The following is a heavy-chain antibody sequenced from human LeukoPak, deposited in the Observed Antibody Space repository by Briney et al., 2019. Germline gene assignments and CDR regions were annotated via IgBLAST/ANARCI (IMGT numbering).Heavy chain of an antibody. J-gene: IGHJ5*02. CDR3: ARDSIAVAGTSLGWFDP. V-gene: IGHV1-2*02. CDR1: GYTFTVYY. CDR2: INPNSGGT. D-gene: IGHD6-19*01. Sequence: ASVKVSCKASGYTFTVYYMHWVRQAPGQGLEWMGWINPNSGGTNYAQKFQGRVTMTRDTSISTAYMELSRLRSDDTAVYYCARDSIAVAGTSLGWFDPWGQGTLVTVSS.